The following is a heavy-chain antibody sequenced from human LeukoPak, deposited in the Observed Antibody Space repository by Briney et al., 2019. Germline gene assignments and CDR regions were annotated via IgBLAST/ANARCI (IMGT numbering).Heavy chain of an antibody. Sequence: QPGGSLRLSCAASGFTFSSYAMSWVRQAPGKGLEWVPAISGSGGSTYYADSVKGRFTISRDNSKNTLYLQMNSLRAEDTAVYYCAKEDVAAANYYYYYYMDVWGKGTTVTVSS. CDR3: AKEDVAAANYYYYYYMDV. J-gene: IGHJ6*03. CDR2: ISGSGGST. D-gene: IGHD6-13*01. CDR1: GFTFSSYA. V-gene: IGHV3-23*01.